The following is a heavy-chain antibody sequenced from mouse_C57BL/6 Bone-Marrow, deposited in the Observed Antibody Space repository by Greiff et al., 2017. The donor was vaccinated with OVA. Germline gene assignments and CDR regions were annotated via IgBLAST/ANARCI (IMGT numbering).Heavy chain of an antibody. J-gene: IGHJ4*01. CDR1: GYTFTSYW. Sequence: QVQLQQPGAELVKPGASVKLSCKASGYTFTSYWMPWVKQRPGQGLEWIGEIDPSDSYTNYNQKFKGKATLTVDTSSSTAYMQLSSLTSEDSAVYYCAREMDGNPWGQGTSGTVAS. CDR3: AREMDGNP. V-gene: IGHV1-50*01. CDR2: IDPSDSYT. D-gene: IGHD2-1*01.